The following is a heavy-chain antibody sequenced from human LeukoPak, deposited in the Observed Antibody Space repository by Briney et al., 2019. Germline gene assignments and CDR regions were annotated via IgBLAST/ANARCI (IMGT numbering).Heavy chain of an antibody. CDR1: GFTFDDYA. Sequence: GGSLRLSCAASGFTFDDYAMHWVRQAPGKGLEWVSIISGDGGSTYYGDSVKGRFTISRDNSKNSLFLQMNSLRTEDTALYYCAKDIQPPMVYCSGGSCYSGGFDYWGQGTLVTVSS. J-gene: IGHJ4*02. V-gene: IGHV3-43*02. CDR2: ISGDGGST. CDR3: AKDIQPPMVYCSGGSCYSGGFDY. D-gene: IGHD2-15*01.